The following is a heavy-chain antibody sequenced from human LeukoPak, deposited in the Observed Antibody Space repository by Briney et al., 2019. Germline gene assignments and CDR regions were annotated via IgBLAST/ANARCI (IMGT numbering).Heavy chain of an antibody. CDR3: ARVYYDSSGSLGLDY. CDR2: IGTAGDT. Sequence: GGSLRLSCAASGFTFSSYDMHWVRQATGKGLEWVSAIGTAGDTYYPGSVKGRFTISRENAKNSLYLQMNSLRAGDTAVYYCARVYYDSSGSLGLDYWGQGTLVTVSS. D-gene: IGHD3-22*01. V-gene: IGHV3-13*01. CDR1: GFTFSSYD. J-gene: IGHJ4*02.